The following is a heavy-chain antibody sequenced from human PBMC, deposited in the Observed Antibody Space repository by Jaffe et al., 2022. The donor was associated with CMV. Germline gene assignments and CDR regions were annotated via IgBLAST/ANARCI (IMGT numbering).Heavy chain of an antibody. Sequence: EVQLVESGGGFVQPGGSLRLSCAASGFTFSDHYMDWVRQAPGKGLEWVGRSRSRAHGSTTEYAASVKGRFTISRDESKNSVYVQMNSLQTEDTAVYYCTTDYFQHWGQGSLVTVSS. CDR1: GFTFSDHY. CDR2: SRSRAHGSTT. CDR3: TTDYFQH. V-gene: IGHV3-72*01. J-gene: IGHJ1*01.